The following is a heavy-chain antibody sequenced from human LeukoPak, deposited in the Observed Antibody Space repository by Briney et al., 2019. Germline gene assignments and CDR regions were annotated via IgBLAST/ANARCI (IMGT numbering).Heavy chain of an antibody. V-gene: IGHV1-46*01. CDR1: GYTFTNYY. CDR2: INPSGGFT. J-gene: IGHJ4*02. D-gene: IGHD4-17*01. Sequence: ASVKVSCKASGYTFTNYYMHWVRQAPGQGLEWMGIINPSGGFTDYAQKFQSTVTMTRDTSTSTVYMELRSLRSEDTAVYYCARDAMSSVTTSPYYFDYWGQGTLVTASS. CDR3: ARDAMSSVTTSPYYFDY.